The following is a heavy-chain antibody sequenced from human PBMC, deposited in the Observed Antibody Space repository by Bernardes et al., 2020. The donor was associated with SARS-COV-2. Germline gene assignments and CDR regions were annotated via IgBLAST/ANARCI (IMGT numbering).Heavy chain of an antibody. V-gene: IGHV1-69*04. CDR3: AREFGSNALYDY. Sequence: SVKVSCKASGGTFSSYAIIWVRQAPGQGLEWMGRIIPILGIANYAQKFQGRVTITADKSTSTAYMELSSLRSEDTAVYYCAREFGSNALYDYWGQGTLVTVSS. D-gene: IGHD3-10*01. CDR2: IIPILGIA. J-gene: IGHJ4*02. CDR1: GGTFSSYA.